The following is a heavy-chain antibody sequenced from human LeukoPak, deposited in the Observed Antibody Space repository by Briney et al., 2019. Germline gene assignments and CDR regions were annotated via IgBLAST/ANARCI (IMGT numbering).Heavy chain of an antibody. CDR2: ISGSGDST. Sequence: GGSLRLSCAASGFTFSSYAMSWVRQAPGKGLEWVSGISGSGDSTYYADSVEGRFTISRDNSKNTLYLQMNSLRAEDTAVYYCAKDYSGWLQSDAFDIWGQGTMVTVSS. CDR3: AKDYSGWLQSDAFDI. V-gene: IGHV3-23*01. J-gene: IGHJ3*02. D-gene: IGHD5-24*01. CDR1: GFTFSSYA.